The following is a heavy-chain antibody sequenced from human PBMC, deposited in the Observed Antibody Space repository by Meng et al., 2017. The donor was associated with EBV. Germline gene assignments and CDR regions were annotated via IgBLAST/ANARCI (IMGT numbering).Heavy chain of an antibody. CDR3: ASESGRGYTPDY. Sequence: QVQLQQSGAEVKKPGSSVKVSCKTSGGPFRYYAISWVRQAPGQGLEWLGGFLPRLGAPNYAQKFHGRVKITADESTSTHYMDLSSLRSEDTAIYYCASESGRGYTPDYWGQGTLVTVSS. CDR2: FLPRLGAP. D-gene: IGHD3-10*01. CDR1: GGPFRYYA. J-gene: IGHJ4*02. V-gene: IGHV1-69*01.